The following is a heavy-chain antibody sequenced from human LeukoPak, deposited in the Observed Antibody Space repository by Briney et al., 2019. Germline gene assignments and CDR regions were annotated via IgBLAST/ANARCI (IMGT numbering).Heavy chain of an antibody. CDR2: IIPIFGTA. CDR1: GGTFSSYA. J-gene: IGHJ6*03. CDR3: ARGQRGYYYYMDV. D-gene: IGHD3-10*01. V-gene: IGHV1-69*05. Sequence: GASVKVSCKASGGTFSSYAISWVRQAPGQGLEWMGGIIPIFGTANYAQKFQGRVTITTDESTSTAYMGLSSLRSEDTAVYYCARGQRGYYYYMDVWGKGTTVTVSS.